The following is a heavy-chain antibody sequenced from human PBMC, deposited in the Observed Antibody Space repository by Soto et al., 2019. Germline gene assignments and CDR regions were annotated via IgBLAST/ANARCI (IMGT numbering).Heavy chain of an antibody. CDR1: GFTFSNVW. V-gene: IGHV3-15*07. CDR2: IKSKTDGGTT. J-gene: IGHJ4*02. Sequence: PGGSLRLSCATSGFTFSNVWMNWVRQAPGKGLEWVGRIKSKTDGGTTDYAAPVKGRFTISRDDSKNTLYLQMNSLKTEDTAVYYCTTPYYDILTGYYHDYWGQGTLVTVSS. CDR3: TTPYYDILTGYYHDY. D-gene: IGHD3-9*01.